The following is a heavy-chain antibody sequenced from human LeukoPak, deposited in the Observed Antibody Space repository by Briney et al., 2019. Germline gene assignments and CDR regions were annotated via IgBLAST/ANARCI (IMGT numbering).Heavy chain of an antibody. Sequence: SETLSLACTVSGASISIYYWRWIRQPPGKGLEWIGCIYDSGTTYYNPSLKSRVTISMDTSKNQLSLKLSSVTAADTAVFYCARHFDVPYHEGNSRLKWCDPWGQGTLATVSS. D-gene: IGHD1-1*01. J-gene: IGHJ5*02. CDR3: ARHFDVPYHEGNSRLKWCDP. V-gene: IGHV4-59*08. CDR1: GASISIYY. CDR2: IYDSGTT.